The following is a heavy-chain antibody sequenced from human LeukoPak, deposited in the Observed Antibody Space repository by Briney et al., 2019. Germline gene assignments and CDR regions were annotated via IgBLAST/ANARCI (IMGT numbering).Heavy chain of an antibody. CDR1: GFTVSSNY. CDR3: ARDLPGPHDAFDI. CDR2: IYSGGST. Sequence: GGSLRLSCAASGFTVSSNYMSWVRQAPGKGLEWVSVIYSGGSTYYADSVKGRFTISRDNSKNTLYLQMNSLRAEDTAVYYCARDLPGPHDAFDIWGQGTMVTVSS. V-gene: IGHV3-66*01. J-gene: IGHJ3*02.